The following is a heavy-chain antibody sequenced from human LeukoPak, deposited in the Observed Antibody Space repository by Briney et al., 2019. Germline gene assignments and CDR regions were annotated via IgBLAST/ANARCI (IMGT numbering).Heavy chain of an antibody. Sequence: PSQTLSLTCTVSGGSISSGGYYWSWIRQHPGKGLEWIGYIYYSGSTYYNPSLKSRVTISVDTSKNHFSLKLSSVTAADTAVYYCARGNYDSSGYYRQRWFDPWGQGTLVTVSS. CDR1: GGSISSGGYY. J-gene: IGHJ5*02. V-gene: IGHV4-31*03. CDR3: ARGNYDSSGYYRQRWFDP. D-gene: IGHD3-22*01. CDR2: IYYSGST.